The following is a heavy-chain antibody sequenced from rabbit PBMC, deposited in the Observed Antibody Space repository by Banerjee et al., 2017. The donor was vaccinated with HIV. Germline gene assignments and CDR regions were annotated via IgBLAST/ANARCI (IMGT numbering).Heavy chain of an antibody. D-gene: IGHD3-3*01. CDR2: INTGSSGST. CDR3: ARGLVAGVLDL. Sequence: QSLEESGGDLVKPGASLTLTCTASGFSFSGYDMCWVRQAPGKGLEWIGCINTGSSGSTYYASWAKGRFTISKTSSTTVTLQMTSLTAADTATYFCARGLVAGVLDLWGPGTLVTVS. CDR1: GFSFSGYD. J-gene: IGHJ6*01. V-gene: IGHV1S40*01.